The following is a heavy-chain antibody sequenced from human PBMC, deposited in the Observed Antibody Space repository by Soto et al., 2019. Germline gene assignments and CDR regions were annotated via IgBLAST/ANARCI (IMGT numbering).Heavy chain of an antibody. CDR2: IIPILGIA. V-gene: IGHV1-69*02. CDR3: ARAMTALEVDY. J-gene: IGHJ4*02. Sequence: QVQLVQSGAEVKKPGSSVKISCKASGGTFSSYTISWVRQAPGQGLEWMGRIIPILGIANYAQKFQGRVTITADKSTSTAYMELSSLRSEDTAVYYCARAMTALEVDYWGQGTLVTVSS. CDR1: GGTFSSYT. D-gene: IGHD2-2*01.